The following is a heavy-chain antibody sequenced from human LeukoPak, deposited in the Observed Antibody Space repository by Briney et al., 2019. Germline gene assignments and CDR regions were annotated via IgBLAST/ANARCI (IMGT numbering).Heavy chain of an antibody. CDR1: GFTFSSYS. Sequence: PGGSLRLSCAASGFTFSSYSMNWVRQAPGKGLEWVSYISSSSSTIYYADSVKGRFTISRDNAKNSLYLQMNSLRAEDTAVYYCARDSYAGGAVAGLSFYYWGQGTLVTVSS. D-gene: IGHD6-19*01. CDR3: ARDSYAGGAVAGLSFYY. CDR2: ISSSSSTI. J-gene: IGHJ4*02. V-gene: IGHV3-48*01.